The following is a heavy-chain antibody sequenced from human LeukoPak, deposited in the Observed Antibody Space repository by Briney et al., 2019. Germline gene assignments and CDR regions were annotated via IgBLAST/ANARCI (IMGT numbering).Heavy chain of an antibody. CDR2: IWYDGSNK. J-gene: IGHJ4*02. CDR1: GFTFSSYG. CDR3: VPEYYDSSGYSQFDY. Sequence: GRSLRLSCAASGFTFSSYGMHWVRQAPGKGLEWVAVIWYDGSNKYYADSVKGRFTISRDDSKNTLYLQMNSLRAEDTAVYYCVPEYYDSSGYSQFDYWGQGTLVTVSS. V-gene: IGHV3-33*01. D-gene: IGHD3-22*01.